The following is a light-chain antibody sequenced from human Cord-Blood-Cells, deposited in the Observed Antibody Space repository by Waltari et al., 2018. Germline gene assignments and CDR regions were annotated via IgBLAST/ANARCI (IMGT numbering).Light chain of an antibody. V-gene: IGLV2-14*01. CDR3: SSYTSSSTWV. Sequence: QSALTQPASVSGSPGQSITISCTGTSSDVGGYNYVSWYQQHPGNAPKLMIYDVSKRRSGVSNRFSASKSGNTASLTISGLQAEDEADYYCSSYTSSSTWVFGGGTKLTVL. CDR1: SSDVGGYNY. CDR2: DVS. J-gene: IGLJ3*02.